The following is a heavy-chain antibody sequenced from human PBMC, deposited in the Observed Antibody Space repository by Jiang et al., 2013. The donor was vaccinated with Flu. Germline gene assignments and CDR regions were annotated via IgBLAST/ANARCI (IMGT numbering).Heavy chain of an antibody. Sequence: LSCAASGFTFSSYGMHWVRQAPGKGLEWVAVISYDGSNKYYADSVKGRFTISRDNSKNTLYLQMNSLRAEDTAVYYCARDNYPRLNSPWPDPWGQGTLVTVSS. CDR3: ARDNYPRLNSPWPDP. D-gene: IGHD4-11*01. CDR2: ISYDGSNK. V-gene: IGHV3-33*05. CDR1: GFTFSSYG. J-gene: IGHJ5*02.